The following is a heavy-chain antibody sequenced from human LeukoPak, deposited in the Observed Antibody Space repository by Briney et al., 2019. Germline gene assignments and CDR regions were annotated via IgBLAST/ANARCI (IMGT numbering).Heavy chain of an antibody. D-gene: IGHD2/OR15-2a*01. CDR1: GGTFSDFA. CDR3: ASDIYGSQPSDY. V-gene: IGHV1-69*05. CDR2: IVPIFDTP. J-gene: IGHJ4*02. Sequence: SVKVSCKASGGTFSDFAVSRVRQAPGQGLEWMGGIVPIFDTPNYAQKFEDRVTITTDDATNTAYMELTGLTSEDTAVYYCASDIYGSQPSDYWGQGTLVTVSS.